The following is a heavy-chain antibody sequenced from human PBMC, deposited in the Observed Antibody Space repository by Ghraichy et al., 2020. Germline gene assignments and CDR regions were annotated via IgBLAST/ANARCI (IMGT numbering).Heavy chain of an antibody. CDR1: GFTFTSYA. J-gene: IGHJ1*01. CDR2: ISAGGGNT. Sequence: GGSLRLSCAASGFTFTSYAMSWVRQAPGNGLEWVSAISAGGGNTYYADSVRGRFTISRDNSKNTLYLQMNSLRAEDTAVYYCAKDLGGSGSYYMGYFQHWGQGTLVTVSS. D-gene: IGHD1-26*01. CDR3: AKDLGGSGSYYMGYFQH. V-gene: IGHV3-23*01.